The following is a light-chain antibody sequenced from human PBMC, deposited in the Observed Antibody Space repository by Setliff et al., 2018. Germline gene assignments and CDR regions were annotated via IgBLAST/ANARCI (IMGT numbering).Light chain of an antibody. Sequence: QSVLAQPPSASGSPGQSVTISCTGTSNDVWGHNYVSWYQQHPGKAPQLIIYDVTKRPSGVPDRSSGSKSGNTASLTVSGLQAEVEADYYCSSYADINIFLFGTGTKVTVL. CDR1: SNDVWGHNY. J-gene: IGLJ1*01. CDR2: DVT. CDR3: SSYADINIFL. V-gene: IGLV2-8*01.